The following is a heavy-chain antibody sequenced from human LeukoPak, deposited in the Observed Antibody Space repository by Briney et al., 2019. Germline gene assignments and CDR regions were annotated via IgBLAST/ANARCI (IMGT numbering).Heavy chain of an antibody. CDR1: GGSISSSSYY. CDR3: ARDVYDFWSGKGEDYFDY. V-gene: IGHV4-39*07. J-gene: IGHJ4*02. D-gene: IGHD3-3*01. Sequence: SETLSLTCTVSGGSISSSSYYWGWIRQPPGKGLEWIGSIYYSGSTYYNPSLKSRVTISVDTSKNQFSLKLSSVTAADTAVYYCARDVYDFWSGKGEDYFDYWGQGTLVTVSS. CDR2: IYYSGST.